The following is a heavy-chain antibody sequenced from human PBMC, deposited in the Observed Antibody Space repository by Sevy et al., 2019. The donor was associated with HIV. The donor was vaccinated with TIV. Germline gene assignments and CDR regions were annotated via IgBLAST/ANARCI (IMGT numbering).Heavy chain of an antibody. Sequence: GGSLRLSCAASGFTFSNVWMTWVRQPPGKGLEWVGLFKSKADGGTSDYAAAVKDRFIVSRDDSKSMLILQMNSLKTDDTGVYYCATGGSLFQHWSQDTLVTVSS. J-gene: IGHJ1*01. CDR2: FKSKADGGTS. D-gene: IGHD3-16*01. V-gene: IGHV3-15*01. CDR1: GFTFSNVW. CDR3: ATGGSLFQH.